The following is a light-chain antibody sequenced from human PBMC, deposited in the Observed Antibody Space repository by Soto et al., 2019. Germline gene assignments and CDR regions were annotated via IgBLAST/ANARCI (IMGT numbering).Light chain of an antibody. CDR1: QSVNCNY. J-gene: IGKJ1*01. Sequence: EIVLTQSPGTLSLSPGERATLSCRASQSVNCNYLAWYQRKPGQAPRLLIYGASNRATDIPYRFSASGSGTDFTLTITRLEPEDFAVYYCQQYDSSPPTFGQGTKVEIK. V-gene: IGKV3-20*01. CDR3: QQYDSSPPT. CDR2: GAS.